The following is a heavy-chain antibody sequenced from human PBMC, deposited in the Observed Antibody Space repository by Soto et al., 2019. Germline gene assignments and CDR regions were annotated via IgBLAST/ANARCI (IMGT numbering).Heavy chain of an antibody. CDR3: ARATLLGYCSGGSCYSDYYYGMDV. V-gene: IGHV1-18*01. CDR1: GYTFTSYG. J-gene: IGHJ6*02. Sequence: QVQLVQSGAEVKKPGASVKVSCKASGYTFTSYGISWVRQAPGQGLEWMGWISAYNGNTNHAQKLQGRVTMTTDTSTRTAYMELRSLRSDDTAVYYCARATLLGYCSGGSCYSDYYYGMDVWGQGTTVTVSS. CDR2: ISAYNGNT. D-gene: IGHD2-15*01.